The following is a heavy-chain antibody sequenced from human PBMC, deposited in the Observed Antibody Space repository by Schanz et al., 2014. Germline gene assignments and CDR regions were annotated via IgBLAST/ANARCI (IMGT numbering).Heavy chain of an antibody. CDR2: ISFDGGKT. D-gene: IGHD7-27*01. CDR3: ARENLNWEAFDI. J-gene: IGHJ3*02. V-gene: IGHV3-30*03. Sequence: QVQLVESGGGVVQPGRSLRLSCAGSGFSFSDYGMHWVRQAPGKGLEWVAHISFDGGKTYYADSVKGRFTISRDNAKNSLYLEMTSLRGEDTAVYYCARENLNWEAFDIWGQGTVVTVSS. CDR1: GFSFSDYG.